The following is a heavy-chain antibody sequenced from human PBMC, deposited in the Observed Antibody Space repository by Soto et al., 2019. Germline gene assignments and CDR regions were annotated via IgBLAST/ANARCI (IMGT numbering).Heavy chain of an antibody. J-gene: IGHJ6*02. Sequence: SETLSLTCTVSGGCVSSGSYYWSWIRQPPGKGLEWIGYIYYSGSTNYNPSLKSRVTISVDTSKNQFSLKLSSVTAADTAVYYCASLRAAAGTEANYYYGXDVWGQGTTVTVSS. CDR2: IYYSGST. D-gene: IGHD6-13*01. CDR3: ASLRAAAGTEANYYYGXDV. CDR1: GGCVSSGSYY. V-gene: IGHV4-61*01.